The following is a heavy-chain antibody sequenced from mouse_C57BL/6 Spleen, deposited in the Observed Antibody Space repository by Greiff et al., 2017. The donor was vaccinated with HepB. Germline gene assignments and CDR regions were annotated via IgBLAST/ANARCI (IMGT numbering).Heavy chain of an antibody. D-gene: IGHD2-5*01. J-gene: IGHJ4*01. V-gene: IGHV3-1*01. CDR3: ARDSNYEGYYAMDY. CDR2: ISYSGST. Sequence: EVKLMESGPGMVKPSQSLSLTCTVTGYSITSGYDWHWIRHFPGNKLEWMGYISYSGSTNYNPSLKSRISITHDTSKNHFFLKLNSVTTEDTATYYCARDSNYEGYYAMDYWGQGTSVTVSS. CDR1: GYSITSGYD.